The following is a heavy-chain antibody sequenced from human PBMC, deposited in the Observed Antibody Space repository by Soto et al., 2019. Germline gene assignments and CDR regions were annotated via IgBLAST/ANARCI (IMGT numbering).Heavy chain of an antibody. CDR2: INAGNGNT. Sequence: ASVKVSCKASGYTFTNYAMHWVRQAPGQRLEWMGWINAGNGNTKYSQKFQGRVTITRDTSASTAYMELSSLRSEDTAVYYCARGEPGYSSGWLLFDYWGQGTLVTVSS. J-gene: IGHJ4*02. V-gene: IGHV1-3*01. CDR3: ARGEPGYSSGWLLFDY. CDR1: GYTFTNYA. D-gene: IGHD6-19*01.